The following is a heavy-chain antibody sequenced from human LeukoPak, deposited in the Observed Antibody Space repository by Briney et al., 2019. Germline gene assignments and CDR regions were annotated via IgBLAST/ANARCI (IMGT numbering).Heavy chain of an antibody. J-gene: IGHJ4*02. D-gene: IGHD2-21*01. CDR3: ATSNDAKIAPFDH. CDR1: GVSLSAYQ. V-gene: IGHV4-4*09. CDR2: INTKGET. Sequence: SETLSLTCTVSGVSLSAYQWSWVRQSPEKGLEWIGCINTKGETSYNPSLKSRVTTSVDTSKSQFSLRLTSVTAADTAVYYCATSNDAKIAPFDHWGQGAPVTVSS.